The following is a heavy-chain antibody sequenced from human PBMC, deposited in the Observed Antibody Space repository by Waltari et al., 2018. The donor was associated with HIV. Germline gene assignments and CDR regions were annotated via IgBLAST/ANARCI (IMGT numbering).Heavy chain of an antibody. Sequence: QVQLVQSGAEVKKPGASVKVSCKASGYTFTSFYMHWVRQAPGKGLEWMGMINPSGGSTTDAEKVQDRVTMTRDTSTRTVYMELSSLTSEDTAVYYCARVRRAVGASIDYFDYWGQGSLVTVSS. CDR3: ARVRRAVGASIDYFDY. CDR2: INPSGGST. CDR1: GYTFTSFY. D-gene: IGHD1-26*01. J-gene: IGHJ4*02. V-gene: IGHV1-46*01.